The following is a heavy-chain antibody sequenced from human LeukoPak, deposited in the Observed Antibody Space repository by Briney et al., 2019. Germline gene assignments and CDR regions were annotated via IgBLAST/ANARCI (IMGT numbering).Heavy chain of an antibody. J-gene: IGHJ4*02. D-gene: IGHD3-16*02. Sequence: GASVKVSCKASGYTFTSYDINWVRQATGQGLEWMGWMNPNSGNTGYAQKLQGRVTMTTDTSTSTAYMELRSLRSDDTAVYYCARAPRGSLYDYVWGSYRYTLDYWGQGTLVTVSS. V-gene: IGHV1-8*01. CDR3: ARAPRGSLYDYVWGSYRYTLDY. CDR2: MNPNSGNT. CDR1: GYTFTSYD.